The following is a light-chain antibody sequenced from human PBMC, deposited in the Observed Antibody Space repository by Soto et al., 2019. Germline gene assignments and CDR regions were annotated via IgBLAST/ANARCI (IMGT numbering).Light chain of an antibody. CDR2: GAS. J-gene: IGKJ1*01. CDR1: QSLSTNY. Sequence: EIVLPQSPGTLSLSPGDRATLSCRASQSLSTNYLAWYQRKPGQAPRLLSYGASSRATDIPRRVSGTGSGTAITLTITRLEPEDFALYDCQHYGDSPPKFGQGTKV. V-gene: IGKV3-20*01. CDR3: QHYGDSPPK.